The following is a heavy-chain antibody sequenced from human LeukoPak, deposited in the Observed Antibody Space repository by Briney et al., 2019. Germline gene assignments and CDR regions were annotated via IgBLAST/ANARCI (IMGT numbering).Heavy chain of an antibody. J-gene: IGHJ4*02. Sequence: PGGSLRLSCAASGFTFSSYAMSWVRQAPGKGLEWVSVIYSGGSTYYADSVKGRFTISRDNPKNTLYLQMNSLRAEDTAVYYCARVAAAADFDYWGQGTLVTVSS. CDR2: IYSGGST. V-gene: IGHV3-53*01. D-gene: IGHD6-13*01. CDR3: ARVAAAADFDY. CDR1: GFTFSSYA.